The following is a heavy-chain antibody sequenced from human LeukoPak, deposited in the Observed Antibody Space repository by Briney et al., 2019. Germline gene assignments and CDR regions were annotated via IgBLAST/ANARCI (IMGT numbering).Heavy chain of an antibody. CDR2: SYYTGPT. Sequence: SETLSLTCTVSGGSIANYYWSWIRQTPGKGLEWIGFSYYTGPTNYNPSLKSRVTISIDTSKSQFSLRLTSVTPADTAIYYCARDYPHFFDIWGQGALVTVSS. D-gene: IGHD3-16*02. CDR1: GGSIANYY. V-gene: IGHV4-59*01. J-gene: IGHJ4*02. CDR3: ARDYPHFFDI.